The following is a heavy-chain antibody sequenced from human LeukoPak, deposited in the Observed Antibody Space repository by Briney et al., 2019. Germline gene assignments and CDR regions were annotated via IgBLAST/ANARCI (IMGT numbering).Heavy chain of an antibody. V-gene: IGHV3-30-3*01. CDR2: ISYDGSNK. J-gene: IGHJ3*02. Sequence: GGSLRLSCAASGFTFSNFWMSWVRQAPGKGLEWVAVISYDGSNKYYADSVKGRFTISRDNSKNTLYLQMNSLRAEDTAVYYCAREREYCSSTSCESAFDIWGQGTMVTVSS. CDR1: GFTFSNFW. D-gene: IGHD2-2*01. CDR3: AREREYCSSTSCESAFDI.